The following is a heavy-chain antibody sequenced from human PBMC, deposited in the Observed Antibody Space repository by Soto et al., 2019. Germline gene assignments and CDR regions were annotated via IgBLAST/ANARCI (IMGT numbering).Heavy chain of an antibody. D-gene: IGHD6-19*01. J-gene: IGHJ4*02. V-gene: IGHV4-34*01. CDR2: INHSGST. CDR1: GGSFSGYY. Sequence: SETLSLTCAVYGGSFSGYYWSWIRQPPGKGLEWMGEINHSGSTNYNPSLKSRVTISVDTSKNQFSLKLSSVTAADTAVYYCARGILRGIAVAGRYWGQGTLVTVSS. CDR3: ARGILRGIAVAGRY.